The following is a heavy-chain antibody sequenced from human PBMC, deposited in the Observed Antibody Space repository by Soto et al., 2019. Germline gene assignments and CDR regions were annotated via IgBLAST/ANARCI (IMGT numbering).Heavy chain of an antibody. CDR1: GYTFTSYA. J-gene: IGHJ5*02. D-gene: IGHD1-7*01. CDR3: ARSDWITGTFTWFDP. V-gene: IGHV1-3*01. Sequence: GASVKVSCKASGYTFTSYAMHWVRQAPGQRLEWMGWINAGNGNTKYSQKFQGRVTITRDTSASTAYMELSSLRSEDTAVYYCARSDWITGTFTWFDPWGQGTLVTVSS. CDR2: INAGNGNT.